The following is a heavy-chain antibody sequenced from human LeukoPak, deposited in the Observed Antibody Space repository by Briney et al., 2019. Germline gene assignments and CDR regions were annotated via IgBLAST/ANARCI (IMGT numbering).Heavy chain of an antibody. V-gene: IGHV1-46*01. J-gene: IGHJ5*02. CDR1: GYTFTSYY. CDR2: INPSGGST. D-gene: IGHD6-13*01. Sequence: GASVKVSCKASGYTFTSYYMHWVRQAPGQGLEWMGIINPSGGSTSYAQKFQGRVTISVDTSKNQFSLKLSSVTAADTAVYYCASGVWYSSKENWFDPWGQGTLVTVSS. CDR3: ASGVWYSSKENWFDP.